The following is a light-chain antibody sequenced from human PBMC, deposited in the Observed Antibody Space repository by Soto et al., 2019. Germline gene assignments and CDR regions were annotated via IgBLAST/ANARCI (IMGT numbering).Light chain of an antibody. J-gene: IGLJ1*01. Sequence: QSVLTQPPSASGTPGQRVTISCSGSSSNIGSNTVNWYHQHPGTAPKLLIYSNNQRPSGVPDRFSGSKSGTSASLTISGLQAEDEADYYCAAWDDSLNGRVFGTGTKLTVL. CDR2: SNN. CDR1: SSNIGSNT. V-gene: IGLV1-44*01. CDR3: AAWDDSLNGRV.